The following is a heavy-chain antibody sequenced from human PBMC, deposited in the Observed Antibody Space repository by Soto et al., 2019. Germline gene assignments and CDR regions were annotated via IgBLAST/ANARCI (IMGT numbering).Heavy chain of an antibody. V-gene: IGHV4-61*01. D-gene: IGHD2-21*02. CDR2: MYNTGST. CDR3: ARDLWGYCGTDCYPLDV. Sequence: SETLSLTCNVSGASLDRSNYYWSWIRQPPGKGLEWIGYMYNTGSTVYNPSFKSRVTISVDTSKNQFSLKLNSVTAADTAVYYCARDLWGYCGTDCYPLDVWGQGTTVTVSS. CDR1: GASLDRSNYY. J-gene: IGHJ6*02.